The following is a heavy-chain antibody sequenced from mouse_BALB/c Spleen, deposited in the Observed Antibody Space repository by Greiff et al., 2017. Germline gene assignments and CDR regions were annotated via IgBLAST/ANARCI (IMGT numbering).Heavy chain of an antibody. V-gene: IGHV14-3*02. J-gene: IGHJ2*01. Sequence: EVQLQESGAELVKPGASVKLSCTASGFNIKDTYMPWVKQRPEQGLAWIGRIDPANGNTKYDPKFQGKATITADTSSNTAYLQLSSLTSEDTAVYYCARANPYYFDFWGQGTTLTVSS. D-gene: IGHD6-1*01. CDR3: ARANPYYFDF. CDR2: IDPANGNT. CDR1: GFNIKDTY.